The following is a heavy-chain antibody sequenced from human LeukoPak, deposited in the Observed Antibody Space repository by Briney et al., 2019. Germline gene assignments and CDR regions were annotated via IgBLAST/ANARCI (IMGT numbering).Heavy chain of an antibody. V-gene: IGHV3-23*01. D-gene: IGHD6-13*01. Sequence: PGGSLRLSCAASGFTFSSYAMSWVRQAPGKGLEWVSAISGSGGSTYYADSVKGRFTISRDNSKNTLYLQMNSLRAEDTAVYYCATHTSDSSWYVYFDYWGQGTLVTVSS. CDR3: ATHTSDSSWYVYFDY. J-gene: IGHJ4*02. CDR2: ISGSGGST. CDR1: GFTFSSYA.